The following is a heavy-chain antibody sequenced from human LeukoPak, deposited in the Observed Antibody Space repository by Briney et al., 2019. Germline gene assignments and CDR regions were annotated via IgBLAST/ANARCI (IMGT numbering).Heavy chain of an antibody. CDR3: ARGGLGGGSYTFFDY. CDR2: INPNGGGT. J-gene: IGHJ4*02. Sequence: ASVKVSCMASGYTFTSYYMHWVRQAPGQGLEWMGIINPNGGGTNYAQKFQGRVTMTRDASTSTVYMELSSLRSEDTAVYYCARGGLGGGSYTFFDYWGQGTLVTVSS. D-gene: IGHD1-26*01. V-gene: IGHV1-46*01. CDR1: GYTFTSYY.